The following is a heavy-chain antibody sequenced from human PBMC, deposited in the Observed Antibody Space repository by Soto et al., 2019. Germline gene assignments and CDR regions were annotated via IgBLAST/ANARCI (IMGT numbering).Heavy chain of an antibody. J-gene: IGHJ4*02. CDR2: ISGGGGTT. V-gene: IGHV3-23*01. Sequence: SLRLSCAASGFTFSSYAMSWVRQAPGKGLEWVSAISGGGGTTYYADSVKGRFTISRDNSKNTVYLQMNSLRPGDTAVYYCPKGSHIAARPFYFDFWGRGTLVTVSS. CDR3: PKGSHIAARPFYFDF. D-gene: IGHD6-6*01. CDR1: GFTFSSYA.